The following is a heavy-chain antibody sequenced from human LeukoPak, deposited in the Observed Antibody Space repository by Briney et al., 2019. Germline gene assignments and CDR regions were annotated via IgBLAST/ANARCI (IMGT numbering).Heavy chain of an antibody. Sequence: GASVKVSCKASGYTFTSYDINWVRQAPGQGLEWMGWISAYNGNTNYAQKLQGRVTMTTDTSTSTAYMELRSLRSDDTAVYYCARDPVLLWFGEFPPNNWFDPWGQGTLVTVSS. V-gene: IGHV1-18*01. CDR3: ARDPVLLWFGEFPPNNWFDP. J-gene: IGHJ5*02. D-gene: IGHD3-10*01. CDR1: GYTFTSYD. CDR2: ISAYNGNT.